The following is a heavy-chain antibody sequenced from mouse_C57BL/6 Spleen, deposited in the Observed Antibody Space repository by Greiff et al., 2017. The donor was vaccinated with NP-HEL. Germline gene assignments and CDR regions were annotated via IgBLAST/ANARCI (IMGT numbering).Heavy chain of an antibody. CDR1: GFNIKDDY. CDR3: IGIFAY. Sequence: EVQLQQSGAELVRPGASVKLSCTASGFNIKDDYMHWVKQRPEQGLEWIGWIDPENGDTEYAWKFQGKATITDDTSSNTAYLQLSSLTSADTAVYYCIGIFAYWGQGTLVTVSA. CDR2: IDPENGDT. J-gene: IGHJ3*01. V-gene: IGHV14-4*01. D-gene: IGHD3-3*01.